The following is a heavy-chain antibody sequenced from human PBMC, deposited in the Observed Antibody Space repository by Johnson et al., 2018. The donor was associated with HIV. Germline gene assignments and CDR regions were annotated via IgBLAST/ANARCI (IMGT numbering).Heavy chain of an antibody. D-gene: IGHD2-8*02. CDR2: INQDGSEK. J-gene: IGHJ3*02. Sequence: VQLVESGGGLVQPGGSLRLSCAASGFTFSRYWMSWVRQAPGEGLEWVANINQDGSEKNYVDSVKGRFAISRDNAKNSLYLQSNSWRAEDTAVYYCARDDCTAGICYNAFDIWGQGTMVTVSS. CDR3: ARDDCTAGICYNAFDI. CDR1: GFTFSRYW. V-gene: IGHV3-7*04.